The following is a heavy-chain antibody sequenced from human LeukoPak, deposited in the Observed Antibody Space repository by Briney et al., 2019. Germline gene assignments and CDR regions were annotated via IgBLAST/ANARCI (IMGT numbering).Heavy chain of an antibody. Sequence: PSETLSLTCSVSGGSISSSSYSWGWVRQPPGKGLEWIGYIYYSGSTNYNPSLKSRVTISVDTSKNQFSLKLSSVTAADTAVYYCARDRSGLYWGQGTLVTVSS. CDR3: ARDRSGLY. J-gene: IGHJ4*02. CDR1: GGSISSSSYS. V-gene: IGHV4-61*01. CDR2: IYYSGST.